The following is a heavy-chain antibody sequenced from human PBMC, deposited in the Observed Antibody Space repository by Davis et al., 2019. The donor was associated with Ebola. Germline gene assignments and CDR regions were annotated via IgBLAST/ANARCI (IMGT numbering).Heavy chain of an antibody. CDR2: INHSGST. CDR1: GGSFSGYY. V-gene: IGHV4-34*01. CDR3: ATSQDCSSTSCDNWFDP. Sequence: MPSETLSLTCAVYGGSFSGYYWCWIRQPPGKGLEWIGEINHSGSTNYNPSLKSRVTISEDTSKNQFSLKLTSVTAADTAVYYCATSQDCSSTSCDNWFDPWGQGTLVTVSS. D-gene: IGHD2-2*01. J-gene: IGHJ5*02.